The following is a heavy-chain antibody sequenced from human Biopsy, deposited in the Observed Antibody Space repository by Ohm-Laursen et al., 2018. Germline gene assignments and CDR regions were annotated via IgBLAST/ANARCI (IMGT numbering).Heavy chain of an antibody. J-gene: IGHJ5*01. D-gene: IGHD3-16*01. Sequence: LRLSCAASGVTLSGYAMNWVRQAPGKGLEWVSSISASSSYIHYADSVKGRFTVSRDNAKNSLYLQMNSLRAADTAIYYCATELLPPGVGGPWLDSWGQGTPVTVSS. CDR2: ISASSSYI. CDR3: ATELLPPGVGGPWLDS. CDR1: GVTLSGYA. V-gene: IGHV3-21*06.